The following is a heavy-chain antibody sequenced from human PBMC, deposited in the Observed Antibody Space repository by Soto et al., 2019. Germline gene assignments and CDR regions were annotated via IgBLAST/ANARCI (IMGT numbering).Heavy chain of an antibody. CDR2: ISWNSGDI. CDR1: GFTFDDYA. Sequence: EVQLVESGGGLVHPGRSLRLSCAASGFTFDDYAMHWVRQAPGKGLEWVSSISWNSGDIGYADSVKGRFTISRDNAKNSLYLQMNSLRAEDTALYYCAKGNFAYYYYCMDVWGKGTTVTVSS. V-gene: IGHV3-9*01. J-gene: IGHJ6*03. CDR3: AKGNFAYYYYCMDV.